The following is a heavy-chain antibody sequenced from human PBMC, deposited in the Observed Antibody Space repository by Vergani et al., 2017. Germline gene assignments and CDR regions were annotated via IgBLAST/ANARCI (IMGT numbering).Heavy chain of an antibody. D-gene: IGHD2-15*01. CDR3: ARDRCSGGXCYSAVLGVDYGDYDWKET. J-gene: IGHJ5*02. V-gene: IGHV3-53*01. CDR1: GFTVSSNY. Sequence: EVQLVESGGGLIQPGGSLRLSCAASGFTVSSNYMSWVRQAPGTGLEWVSVIYSGGSTYYADSVKGRFTISRDNSKNTLYLQMNSLRAEDTAVYYCARDRCSGGXCYSAVLGVDYGDYDWKETWGQVTLVTVSS. CDR2: IYSGGST.